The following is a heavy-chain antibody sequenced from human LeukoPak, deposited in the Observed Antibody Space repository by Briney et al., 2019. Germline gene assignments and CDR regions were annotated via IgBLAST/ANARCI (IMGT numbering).Heavy chain of an antibody. CDR1: RYTFTDYY. D-gene: IGHD6-13*01. V-gene: IGHV1-2*02. CDR2: INPNSGGT. CDR3: ARVGSSSWSAEYFQH. J-gene: IGHJ1*01. Sequence: ASVKVSCKSSRYTFTDYYMHWARQAPGQGLEWMGWINPNSGGTNYAQKFQGRVTMTRDTSISTAYMELSRLRSDDTAVYYCARVGSSSWSAEYFQHWGQGTLVTVSS.